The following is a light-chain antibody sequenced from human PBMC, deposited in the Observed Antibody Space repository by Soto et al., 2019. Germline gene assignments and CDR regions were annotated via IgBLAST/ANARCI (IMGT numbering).Light chain of an antibody. J-gene: IGLJ1*01. CDR3: SSYANTGLYV. CDR2: GVS. CDR1: NSDVGGYNY. Sequence: QSALTQPASVSGSPGQSISISCTGTNSDVGGYNYVSWYQQYPGKAPKLMIYGVSNRPSGVSYRFAGSKSADTASLTISGLQAEDEADYYCSSYANTGLYVCGPGTKV. V-gene: IGLV2-14*01.